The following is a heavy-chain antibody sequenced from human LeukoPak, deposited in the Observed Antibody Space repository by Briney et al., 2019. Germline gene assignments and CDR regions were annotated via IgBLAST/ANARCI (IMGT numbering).Heavy chain of an antibody. D-gene: IGHD3-22*01. CDR3: ARDTGSGYYLDY. V-gene: IGHV4-30-2*01. CDR1: GGSISSGGYY. Sequence: PSETLSLTCTVSGGSISSGGYYWSWIRQPPGKGLEWIGYIYHSGSTYYNPSLKSRVTISVDRSKNQFSLKLSSVTAADTAVYYCARDTGSGYYLDYWGQGTLVTVSS. J-gene: IGHJ4*02. CDR2: IYHSGST.